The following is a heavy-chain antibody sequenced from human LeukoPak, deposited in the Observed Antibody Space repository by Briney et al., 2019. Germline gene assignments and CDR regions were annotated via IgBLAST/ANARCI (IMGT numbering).Heavy chain of an antibody. CDR1: GYTFTSYY. CDR3: ARRNYSDSSGLEIDFDY. CDR2: INPSGGST. D-gene: IGHD3-22*01. Sequence: ASVKVSCKASGYTFTSYYMHWVRQAPGQGLEWMGIINPSGGSTSYAQKFQGRVTMTRDTSTSTVYMELSSLRSEDTAVYYCARRNYSDSSGLEIDFDYWGQGTLVTVSS. J-gene: IGHJ4*02. V-gene: IGHV1-46*01.